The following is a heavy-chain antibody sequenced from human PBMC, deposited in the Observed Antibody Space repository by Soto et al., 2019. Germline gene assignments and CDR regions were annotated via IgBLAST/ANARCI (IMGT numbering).Heavy chain of an antibody. V-gene: IGHV1-46*01. CDR3: ARNHFPYYYDSSGDDAFDI. D-gene: IGHD3-22*01. J-gene: IGHJ3*02. Sequence: ASVKVSCKASGYTFTSYYMHWVRQAPGQGLEWMGIINPSGGSTSYAQKFQGRVTMTRDTSTSTVYMELSSLRSEDTAVYYCARNHFPYYYDSSGDDAFDIWGQGTRVTVS. CDR1: GYTFTSYY. CDR2: INPSGGST.